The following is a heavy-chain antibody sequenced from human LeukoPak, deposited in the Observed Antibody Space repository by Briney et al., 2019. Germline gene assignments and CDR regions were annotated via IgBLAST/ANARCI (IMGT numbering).Heavy chain of an antibody. V-gene: IGHV1-2*02. D-gene: IGHD5/OR15-5a*01. CDR1: GYTFTGYY. J-gene: IGHJ2*01. CDR2: INPDSGGT. Sequence: EASVKVSCKASGYTFTGYYMHWVRQAPGQGLEWMGWINPDSGGTNYAQKFQGRVTMTRDTPISTVYMELSRLRSDDTAVYYCARSFSIVYDPVWAWYFDLWGRGTLVTVSS. CDR3: ARSFSIVYDPVWAWYFDL.